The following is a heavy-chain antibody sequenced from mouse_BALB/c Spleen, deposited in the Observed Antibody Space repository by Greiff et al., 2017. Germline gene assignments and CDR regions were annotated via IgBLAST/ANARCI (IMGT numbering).Heavy chain of an antibody. V-gene: IGHV2-2*02. CDR1: GFSLTSYG. D-gene: IGHD1-1*02. CDR2: IWSGGST. CDR3: ARIGSHYAMDY. J-gene: IGHJ4*01. Sequence: QVQLKESGPGLVQPSQSLSITCTVSGFSLTSYGVHWVRQSPGKGLEWLGVIWSGGSTDYNAAFISRLSISKDNSKSQVFFKMNSLQANDTAIYYCARIGSHYAMDYWGQGTSVTVSS.